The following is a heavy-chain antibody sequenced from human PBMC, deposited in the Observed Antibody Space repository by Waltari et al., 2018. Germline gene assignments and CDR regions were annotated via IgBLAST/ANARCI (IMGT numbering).Heavy chain of an antibody. CDR1: GGSISSSSYY. V-gene: IGHV4-39*01. D-gene: IGHD6-19*01. J-gene: IGHJ5*02. Sequence: QLQLQESGPGLVKPSETLSLTCTVSGGSISSSSYYWGWICPPPVKGLEWIGSIYYSGSTYYNPSLKSRVTISVDTSKNQFSLKLSSVTAADTAVYYCARPPFSSGWYGDWFDPWGQGTLVTVSS. CDR3: ARPPFSSGWYGDWFDP. CDR2: IYYSGST.